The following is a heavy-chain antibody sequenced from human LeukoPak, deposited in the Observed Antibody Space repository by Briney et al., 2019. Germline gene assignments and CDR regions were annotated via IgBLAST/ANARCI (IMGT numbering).Heavy chain of an antibody. CDR3: ASSGGWYNWFDP. Sequence: SVKVSCKASGGTFSSYAISWVRQAPGQGLEWMGGIIPIFGTANYAQKFQGRVTITADESTSTAYMELSSLGSEDTAVYYCASSGGWYNWFDPWGQGTLVTVSS. D-gene: IGHD6-19*01. CDR1: GGTFSSYA. CDR2: IIPIFGTA. J-gene: IGHJ5*02. V-gene: IGHV1-69*13.